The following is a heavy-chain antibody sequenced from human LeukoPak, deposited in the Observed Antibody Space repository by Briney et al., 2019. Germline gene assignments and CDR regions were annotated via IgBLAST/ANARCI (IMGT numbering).Heavy chain of an antibody. J-gene: IGHJ6*02. CDR2: MNPNSGNT. Sequence: GASVKVSCKAFAFSFTSFGINWVRQAPGQGLEWMGWMNPNSGNTGYAQKFQGRVTMTRNTSISTAYMELSSLRSEDTAVYYCARECGYSGYGTTRYYYGMDVWGQGTTVTVSS. D-gene: IGHD5-12*01. V-gene: IGHV1-8*02. CDR1: AFSFTSFG. CDR3: ARECGYSGYGTTRYYYGMDV.